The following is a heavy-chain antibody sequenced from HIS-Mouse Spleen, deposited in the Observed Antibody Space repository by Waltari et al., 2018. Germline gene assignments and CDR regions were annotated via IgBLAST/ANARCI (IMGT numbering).Heavy chain of an antibody. V-gene: IGHV4-39*07. CDR3: AREIPYSSSWYDWYFDL. D-gene: IGHD6-13*01. CDR1: GGSISSSSYY. CDR2: IYYSGST. Sequence: QLQLQESGPGLVKPSETLSLTCTVSGGSISSSSYYWGWIRQPPGKGLEWIGRIYYSGSTYYNPSLKRRVTISVATSKNQFSLKLSSVTAADTAAYYCAREIPYSSSWYDWYFDLWGRGTLVTVSS. J-gene: IGHJ2*01.